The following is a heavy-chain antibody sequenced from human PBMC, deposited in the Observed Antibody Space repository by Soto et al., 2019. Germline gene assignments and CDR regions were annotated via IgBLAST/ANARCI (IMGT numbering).Heavy chain of an antibody. Sequence: QVQLQESGPGLVKPSQTLSLTCTVSGGSISSGDYYWSWIRQPPGKGLEWIGYIYYSGSTYYNPSRQSRVTISVDTSKNQFSLTLSSVTAADTAVYYCARDRNGGKPPGRYFDYWGQGTLVTVSS. CDR2: IYYSGST. V-gene: IGHV4-30-4*01. D-gene: IGHD2-15*01. CDR3: ARDRNGGKPPGRYFDY. CDR1: GGSISSGDYY. J-gene: IGHJ4*02.